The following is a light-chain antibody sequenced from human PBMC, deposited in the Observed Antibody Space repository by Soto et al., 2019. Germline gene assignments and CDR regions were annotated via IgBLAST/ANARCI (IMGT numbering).Light chain of an antibody. CDR3: QSFDTSPGV. Sequence: QSVLTQPPPVSGAPGQRVTISCTGSSSNIGAGYDVHWYQQLPGTAPKLLIYGNNNRPSGVPDRFSGSKSGTSASLAVTGLQAEDEAAYYCQSFDTSPGVFGTGTKVTVL. J-gene: IGLJ1*01. CDR2: GNN. V-gene: IGLV1-40*01. CDR1: SSNIGAGYD.